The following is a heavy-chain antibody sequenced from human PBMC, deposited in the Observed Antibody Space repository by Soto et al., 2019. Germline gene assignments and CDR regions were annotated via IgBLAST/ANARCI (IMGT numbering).Heavy chain of an antibody. Sequence: GSLRLSCAAHGFTINNYALAWVRQPPGKGLEWVSSISSSGATTYYADSAKGRFTISRDNSKNTMYLQMESLRADDRAVYYCARVGSGAFWGLRDPWGQGTLVTVSS. CDR1: GFTINNYA. CDR3: ARVGSGAFWGLRDP. CDR2: ISSSGATT. D-gene: IGHD2-15*01. V-gene: IGHV3-23*01. J-gene: IGHJ5*02.